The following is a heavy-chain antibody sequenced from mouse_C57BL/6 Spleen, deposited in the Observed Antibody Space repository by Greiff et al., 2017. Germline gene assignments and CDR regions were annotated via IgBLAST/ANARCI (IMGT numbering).Heavy chain of an antibody. Sequence: EVQLQQSGPELVKPGASVKISCKASGYSFTGYYMNWVKKSPEKSLEWIGEINPSTGGTTYNQKFKAKATLTVDKSSSTAYMQLKSLTSEDSAVYYCASDYYGSSYNLFGYWGQGTTLTVSS. CDR1: GYSFTGYY. CDR2: INPSTGGT. V-gene: IGHV1-42*01. J-gene: IGHJ2*01. D-gene: IGHD1-1*01. CDR3: ASDYYGSSYNLFGY.